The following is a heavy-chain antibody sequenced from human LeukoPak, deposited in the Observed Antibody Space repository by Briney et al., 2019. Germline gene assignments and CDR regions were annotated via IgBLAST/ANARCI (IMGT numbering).Heavy chain of an antibody. CDR3: AKSPDPITIFGVVRE. D-gene: IGHD3-3*01. V-gene: IGHV3-33*06. CDR2: IWYDGSNK. Sequence: GGSLRLSCAASGFHFSTYDMHWVRQAPGKGLEWVGVIWYDGSNKIYAESVKGRFTISRDNSKNTLYLQMSSLRAEDTAVYYCAKSPDPITIFGVVREWGQGTLVTVSS. J-gene: IGHJ4*02. CDR1: GFHFSTYD.